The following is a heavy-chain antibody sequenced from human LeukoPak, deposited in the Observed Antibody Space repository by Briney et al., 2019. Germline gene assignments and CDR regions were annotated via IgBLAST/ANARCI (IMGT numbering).Heavy chain of an antibody. V-gene: IGHV4-39*07. CDR1: GGSISSNTYY. D-gene: IGHD6-6*01. Sequence: SETLSLTCTVSGGSISSNTYYWGWIRQPPGKGLEWIGSIYYSGSTYYNPSLKSRVTISVDTSKNQFSLRLSSVTAADTAVYYCARDTYSSYDAFDIWGQGTMVTVSS. J-gene: IGHJ3*02. CDR2: IYYSGST. CDR3: ARDTYSSYDAFDI.